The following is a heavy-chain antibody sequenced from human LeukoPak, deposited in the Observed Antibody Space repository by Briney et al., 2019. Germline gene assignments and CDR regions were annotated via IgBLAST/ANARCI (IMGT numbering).Heavy chain of an antibody. CDR3: ARELLWFGELWDYAFDI. CDR1: GYTFTDFD. CDR2: MNSNSGNT. J-gene: IGHJ3*02. Sequence: ASVTVSCKSSGYTFTDFDINWVRQATGQGLEWMGWMNSNSGNTGYAQKFQGRVTITRNTSISTAYMELSSLRSEGTAVYYCARELLWFGELWDYAFDIWGQGTMVTASS. V-gene: IGHV1-8*03. D-gene: IGHD3-10*01.